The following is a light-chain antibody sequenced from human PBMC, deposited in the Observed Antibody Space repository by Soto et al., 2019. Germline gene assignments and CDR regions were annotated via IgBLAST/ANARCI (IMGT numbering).Light chain of an antibody. CDR2: DVS. Sequence: EIVMTQSPATLSVYPGEIATLSFSASQSVSSSYLAWYQQKPGQAPRLLIYDVSYRATGIPVRFSGSGSGTDFTLSISRLEPEDFAVYYCQQYDSSPLTFGGGTKVDIK. CDR1: QSVSSSY. CDR3: QQYDSSPLT. V-gene: IGKV3-20*01. J-gene: IGKJ4*01.